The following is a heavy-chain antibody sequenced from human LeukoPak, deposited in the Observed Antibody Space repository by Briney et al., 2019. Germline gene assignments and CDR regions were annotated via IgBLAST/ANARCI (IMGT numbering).Heavy chain of an antibody. D-gene: IGHD3-10*01. Sequence: PGRSLRLSCAASGFTFSRYGMHWVRQAPGKGLEWVAVIWYDGSNKYYADSVKGRFTISRDNSKNTLYLQMNSLRAEDTAVYYCARDQGGVWFGELGADYWGQGTLVTVSS. J-gene: IGHJ4*02. V-gene: IGHV3-33*01. CDR2: IWYDGSNK. CDR1: GFTFSRYG. CDR3: ARDQGGVWFGELGADY.